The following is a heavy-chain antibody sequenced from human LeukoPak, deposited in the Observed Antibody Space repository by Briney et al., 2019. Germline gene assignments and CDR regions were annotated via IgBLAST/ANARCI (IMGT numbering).Heavy chain of an antibody. CDR2: ISGSGGST. V-gene: IGHV3-23*01. D-gene: IGHD1-1*01. CDR3: AGGALLEPFDI. J-gene: IGHJ3*02. Sequence: GGSLRLSCAASGFTFSSYAMSWVRQAPGKGLEWVSAISGSGGSTHYADSVKGRFTISRDNSKNTLYVQMNSLRAEDTAVYYCAGGALLEPFDIWGQGTMVTVSS. CDR1: GFTFSSYA.